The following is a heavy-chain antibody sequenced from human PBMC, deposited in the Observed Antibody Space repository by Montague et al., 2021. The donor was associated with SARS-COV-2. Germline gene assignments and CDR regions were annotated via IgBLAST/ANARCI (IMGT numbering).Heavy chain of an antibody. CDR2: IYYSGST. V-gene: IGHV4-59*08. CDR3: ARHLRVTTVTSHMYHYAMDV. D-gene: IGHD4-11*01. CDR1: GDSISNYS. J-gene: IGHJ6*02. Sequence: SETLSLTCSVSGDSISNYSWSWTRQSPGRGLEWIGYIYYSGSTNHNPSLTSRVTISVDTSKNQVSLKLTSVTAADTAVYYCARHLRVTTVTSHMYHYAMDVWGQGTTVTVSS.